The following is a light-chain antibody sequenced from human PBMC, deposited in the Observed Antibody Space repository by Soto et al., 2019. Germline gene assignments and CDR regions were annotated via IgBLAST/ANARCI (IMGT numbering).Light chain of an antibody. J-gene: IGLJ1*01. V-gene: IGLV2-8*01. CDR2: EVT. Sequence: QSALTQPPSASGFHGQSVTISCTGTSSDVGYYDYVSWYQQHPGKAPKLEIYEVTKRPSGVPDRVSASKSGNTASLTVSGLRAEDEADYYCSSYSGKNNFVFGSGTKLTVL. CDR1: SSDVGYYDY. CDR3: SSYSGKNNFV.